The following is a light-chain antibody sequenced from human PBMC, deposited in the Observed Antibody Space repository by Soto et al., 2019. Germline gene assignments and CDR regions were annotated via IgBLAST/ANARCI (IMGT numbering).Light chain of an antibody. CDR1: QSISSY. V-gene: IGKV3-11*01. Sequence: EIVLTQSPATLSLSPGERATLSCRASQSISSYLAWYQQKPGQAPRLLIYDASNRAAGIPARFSGSGSGTDFTLTISSLEPEDCAVYYGQQRSNWPPITFGQGTRLEIK. CDR2: DAS. CDR3: QQRSNWPPIT. J-gene: IGKJ5*01.